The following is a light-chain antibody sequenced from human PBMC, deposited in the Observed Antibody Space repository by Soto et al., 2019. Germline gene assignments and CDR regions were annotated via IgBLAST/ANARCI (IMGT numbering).Light chain of an antibody. CDR3: CSYAGRYTYV. CDR1: SSDVGGYNY. V-gene: IGLV2-11*01. J-gene: IGLJ1*01. Sequence: QSVLTQPRSVSGSPGQSVTISCSGTSSDVGGYNYVSWYQQYPGKAPKLMIYDVSKRPSGVPDRFSGSKPGNTASLTITGLQAEDEADYYCCSYAGRYTYVFGTG. CDR2: DVS.